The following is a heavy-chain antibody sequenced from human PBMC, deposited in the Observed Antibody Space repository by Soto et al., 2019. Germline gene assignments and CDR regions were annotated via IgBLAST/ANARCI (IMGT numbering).Heavy chain of an antibody. V-gene: IGHV4-39*01. Sequence: PSETLSLTCAVSGGSISSSSYYWGWIRQPPGKGLEWIGSIYYSGSTYDNPSLKSRVTMSVDTSKNQFSLKLSSVTAADTAVYYCARHGGISWPEGHFDYWGQGILVTVSP. CDR3: ARHGGISWPEGHFDY. CDR1: GGSISSSSYY. D-gene: IGHD3-3*02. CDR2: IYYSGST. J-gene: IGHJ4*02.